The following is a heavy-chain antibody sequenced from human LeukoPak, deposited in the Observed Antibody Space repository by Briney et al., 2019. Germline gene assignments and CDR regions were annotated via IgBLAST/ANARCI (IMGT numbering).Heavy chain of an antibody. CDR2: IKQDGSER. CDR1: GFSMSVYW. D-gene: IGHD3-22*01. V-gene: IGHV3-7*01. J-gene: IGHJ4*02. Sequence: GGSLRLSCEASGFSMSVYWMSWVRQAPGKGLEWVGNIKQDGSERNYVDSVKGRFTISRDNAKKSLYLQMNSLRAEDTAAYYCARDRGAYYHFFDYWGQGTLVTVSS. CDR3: ARDRGAYYHFFDY.